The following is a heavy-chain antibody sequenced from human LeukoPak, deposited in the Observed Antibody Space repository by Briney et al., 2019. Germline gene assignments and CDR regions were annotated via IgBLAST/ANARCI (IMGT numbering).Heavy chain of an antibody. Sequence: VKVSCKVSGYTLTELSMHWVRQAPGKGLEWMGGFDPEDGETIYAQKFQGRVTMTEDTSTDTAYMELSRLRSDDTAVYYCARGLSPSGDPSPLGYYYYGMDVWGQGTTVTVSS. D-gene: IGHD1-26*01. CDR2: FDPEDGET. V-gene: IGHV1-24*01. J-gene: IGHJ6*02. CDR1: GYTLTELS. CDR3: ARGLSPSGDPSPLGYYYYGMDV.